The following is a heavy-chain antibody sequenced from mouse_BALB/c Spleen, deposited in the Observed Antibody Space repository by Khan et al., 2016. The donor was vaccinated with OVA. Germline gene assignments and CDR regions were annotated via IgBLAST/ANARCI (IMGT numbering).Heavy chain of an antibody. J-gene: IGHJ3*01. CDR1: GYAFTSYW. CDR2: IFPGTGTT. Sequence: QVQLQQSGTELVKPGASVKLSCKTSGYAFTSYWIQWVKQRPGQGLGWIGHIFPGTGTTYYNENFKGKATLTVNTSSKPAYMQLSSLTSDDSAVYFCARGYFGNYDLVYWGRGTLVTVSP. CDR3: ARGYFGNYDLVY. D-gene: IGHD2-1*01. V-gene: IGHV1S132*01.